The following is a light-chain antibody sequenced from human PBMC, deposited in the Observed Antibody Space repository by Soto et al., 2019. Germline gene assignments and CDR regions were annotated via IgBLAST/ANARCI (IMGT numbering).Light chain of an antibody. CDR3: QSYDSSLSGSYV. CDR2: GNN. V-gene: IGLV1-40*01. CDR1: SSNIGAGYD. Sequence: QSVLTQPPSVSGAPGQRVTISCTGSSSNIGAGYDVYWYQRLPGTAPKVLIYGNNNRPSGVPDRFSGSKSGTSASLAITGLQAEDEGDYYCQSYDSSLSGSYVFGTGTKLTVL. J-gene: IGLJ1*01.